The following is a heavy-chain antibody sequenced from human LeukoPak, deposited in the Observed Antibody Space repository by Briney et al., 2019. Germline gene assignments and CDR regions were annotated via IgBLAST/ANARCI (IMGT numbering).Heavy chain of an antibody. CDR2: IYYSGST. CDR1: GGSFSGYY. Sequence: RASETLSLTCAVYGGSFSGYYWSWIRQPPGKGLEWIGSIYYSGSTYYNPTLKSRVTISVDTSKNQFSLKLSSVTAADTAVYYCARHIVVVTAFDYWGQGTVVTDSS. CDR3: ARHIVVVTAFDY. J-gene: IGHJ4*02. D-gene: IGHD2-21*02. V-gene: IGHV4-34*01.